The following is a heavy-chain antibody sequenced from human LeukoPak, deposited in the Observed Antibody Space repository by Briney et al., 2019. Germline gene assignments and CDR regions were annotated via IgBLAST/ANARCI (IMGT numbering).Heavy chain of an antibody. V-gene: IGHV4-34*01. CDR2: INHSGST. D-gene: IGHD4-23*01. CDR3: ARGGNPDYYYYYMDV. Sequence: SETLSLTCAVYGGSFSGYYWSWLRQPPGKGLERIGEINHSGSTNYNPSLKSRVTISVDTSKNQFSLKLSSVTAADTAVYYCARGGNPDYYYYYMDVWGKGTTVTVSS. CDR1: GGSFSGYY. J-gene: IGHJ6*03.